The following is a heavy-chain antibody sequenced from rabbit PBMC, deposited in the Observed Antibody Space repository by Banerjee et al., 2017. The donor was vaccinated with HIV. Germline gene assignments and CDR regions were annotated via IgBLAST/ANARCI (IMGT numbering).Heavy chain of an antibody. CDR3: ARTSGGSSSGYYGKYFNL. V-gene: IGHV1S45*01. CDR1: GIDFSSSYW. Sequence: QEQLVESGGGLVQPGGSLTLSCKASGIDFSSSYWISWVRQAPGKGLEWIGCIYTGSDYTYYATWAKGRFTISKTSSTTVTLQMTSLTAADTATYFCARTSGGSSSGYYGKYFNLWGQGTLVTVS. J-gene: IGHJ4*01. CDR2: IYTGSDYT. D-gene: IGHD1-1*01.